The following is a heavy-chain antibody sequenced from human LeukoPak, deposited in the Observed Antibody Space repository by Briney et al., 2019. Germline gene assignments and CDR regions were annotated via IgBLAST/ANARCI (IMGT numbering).Heavy chain of an antibody. CDR1: GYTFTGYY. D-gene: IGHD3-22*01. CDR3: AGGLTYYYDSSGRNWFDL. CDR2: INPNSGGT. Sequence: ASVKVSCKASGYTFTGYYMHWVRQAPGQGLEWMGWINPNSGGTNYAQKFQGRVTMTRDTSISTAYMELSRLRSDDTAVYYCAGGLTYYYDSSGRNWFDLWGQGTLVTVSS. V-gene: IGHV1-2*02. J-gene: IGHJ5*02.